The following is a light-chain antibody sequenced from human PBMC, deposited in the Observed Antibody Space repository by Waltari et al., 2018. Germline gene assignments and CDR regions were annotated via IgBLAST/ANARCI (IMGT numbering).Light chain of an antibody. CDR3: SSYTSSSTWV. CDR2: DVS. V-gene: IGLV2-14*01. Sequence: QSALTQPASVSGSPGQSITISCPGTSSYVGGYNYVSWYQQHPGKAPKLLIYDVSKRPSGVSNRFSGSKSGNTASLTISGLQAEDEADYYCSSYTSSSTWVFGGGTKLTVL. J-gene: IGLJ3*02. CDR1: SSYVGGYNY.